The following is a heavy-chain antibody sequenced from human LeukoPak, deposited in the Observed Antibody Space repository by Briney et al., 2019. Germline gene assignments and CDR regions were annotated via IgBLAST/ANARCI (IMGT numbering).Heavy chain of an antibody. Sequence: GASVKVSCKASGGTFSSYAISWVRQAPGQGLEWMGGIIPIFGTENYAQKFQGRVTITTDESTSTAYMELSSLRSEDTAVYYCARSQSSITIFGVVTTNWFDPWGQGTLVTVSS. CDR3: ARSQSSITIFGVVTTNWFDP. J-gene: IGHJ5*02. CDR2: IIPIFGTE. CDR1: GGTFSSYA. D-gene: IGHD3-3*01. V-gene: IGHV1-69*05.